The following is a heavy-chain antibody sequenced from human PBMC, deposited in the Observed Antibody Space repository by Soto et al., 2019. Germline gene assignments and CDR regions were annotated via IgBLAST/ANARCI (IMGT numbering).Heavy chain of an antibody. CDR2: INPNSGGT. CDR3: ARGPLAAVLRQGRTSGAQIAFDI. Sequence: ASVKVSCKASGYTFTGYYMHWVRQAPGQGLEWMGWINPNSGGTNYAQKFQGWVTMTRDTSISTAYMELSRLRSDDTAVYYCARGPLAAVLRQGRTSGAQIAFDIWGQGTMVTVSS. CDR1: GYTFTGYY. D-gene: IGHD1-26*01. V-gene: IGHV1-2*04. J-gene: IGHJ3*02.